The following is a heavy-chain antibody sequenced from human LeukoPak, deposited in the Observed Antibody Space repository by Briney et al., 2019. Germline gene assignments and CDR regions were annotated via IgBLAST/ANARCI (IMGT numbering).Heavy chain of an antibody. CDR3: ASRAAAYYDILTGSEDYYFDY. Sequence: PSETLSLTCTVSGGSISIYYWSWIRQPPGKGLEWIGYIYYSGSTNYNPSLKSRVTIPVDTSKNQFSLKLSSVTAADTAVYYCASRAAAYYDILTGSEDYYFDYRGQGTLVTVSS. J-gene: IGHJ4*02. CDR1: GGSISIYY. D-gene: IGHD3-9*01. CDR2: IYYSGST. V-gene: IGHV4-59*08.